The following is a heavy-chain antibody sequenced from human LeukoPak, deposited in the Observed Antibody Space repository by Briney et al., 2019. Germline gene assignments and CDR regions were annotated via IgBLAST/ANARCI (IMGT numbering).Heavy chain of an antibody. J-gene: IGHJ4*02. Sequence: SETLSLTCTVSGYSISSGYYWGWIRQPPGKGLEWIGSIYHSGNTYYNPSLKSRVTMSVDTSKNQFPLKLSSVTAADTAVYYCARLNGLTDYWGQGTLVTVSS. CDR2: IYHSGNT. CDR1: GYSISSGYY. CDR3: ARLNGLTDY. D-gene: IGHD3-22*01. V-gene: IGHV4-38-2*02.